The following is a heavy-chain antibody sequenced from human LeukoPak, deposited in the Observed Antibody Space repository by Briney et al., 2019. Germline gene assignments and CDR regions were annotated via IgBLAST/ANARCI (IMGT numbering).Heavy chain of an antibody. J-gene: IGHJ5*02. D-gene: IGHD5-18*01. V-gene: IGHV3-33*01. CDR2: IWYDGSNK. CDR3: ARGETTARFDP. CDR1: GFTFSTYG. Sequence: PGGSLRLSCAASGFTFSTYGIHWVRQAPGRGLEWVAFIWYDGSNKYYADSVKGRFTISRDNSKNTPYLQMNSLSAEDTAVYYCARGETTARFDPWGQGTLVTVSS.